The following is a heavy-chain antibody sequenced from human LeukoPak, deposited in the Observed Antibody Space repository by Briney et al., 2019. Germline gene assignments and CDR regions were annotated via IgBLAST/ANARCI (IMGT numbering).Heavy chain of an antibody. CDR2: IIPILGIA. D-gene: IGHD3-10*01. J-gene: IGHJ4*02. CDR3: ARDRDVLLWFGELFNSPLYYFDY. CDR1: GGTFSSYA. V-gene: IGHV1-69*04. Sequence: GASVKVSCRASGGTFSSYAISWVRQAPGQGLEWMGRIIPILGIANYAQKFQGRVTITADKSTSTAYMELSSLRSEDTAVYYCARDRDVLLWFGELFNSPLYYFDYWGQGTLVTVSS.